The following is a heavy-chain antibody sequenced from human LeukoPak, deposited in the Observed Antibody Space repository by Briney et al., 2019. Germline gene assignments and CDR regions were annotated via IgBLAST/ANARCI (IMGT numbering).Heavy chain of an antibody. Sequence: SETLSLTCTVSGGSITSYYWSWIRQTPGKGLEWIGYVHYSGTTSYNPSLKSRVTISAEMSKNQFSLKLSSVTAADTAVYYCARDSSGYSSSWYFDLWGRGTLVTVSS. V-gene: IGHV4-59*01. CDR1: GGSITSYY. CDR3: ARDSSGYSSSWYFDL. D-gene: IGHD4-11*01. J-gene: IGHJ2*01. CDR2: VHYSGTT.